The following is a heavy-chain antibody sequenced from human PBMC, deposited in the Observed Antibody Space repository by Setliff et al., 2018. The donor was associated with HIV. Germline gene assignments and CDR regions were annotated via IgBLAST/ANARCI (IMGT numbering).Heavy chain of an antibody. CDR3: ARDSTMVRGIITRYYYYAMDV. J-gene: IGHJ6*02. D-gene: IGHD3-10*01. CDR2: IYNTGST. V-gene: IGHV4-61*02. Sequence: SETLSLTCTVSGGSISSGSYYWSWIRQPAGKGLEWIGRIYNTGSTNYNPSLKSRLTISLDTSKNQFSLKLSSVTAADTAVYHCARDSTMVRGIITRYYYYAMDVWGQGTTVTVSS. CDR1: GGSISSGSYY.